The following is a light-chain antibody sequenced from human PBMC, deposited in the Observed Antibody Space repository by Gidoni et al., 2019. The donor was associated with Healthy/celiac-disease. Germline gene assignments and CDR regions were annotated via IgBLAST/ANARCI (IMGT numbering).Light chain of an antibody. V-gene: IGLV2-14*04. J-gene: IGLJ2*01. CDR1: SSDVGGYNY. CDR2: DVS. Sequence: SGSPGQSITISCTGTSSDVGGYNYVSWYQQHPGKAPKLMIYDVSNRPSGVSNRFSGSKSGNTASLTISGLQAEDEADYYCSSYTSSSTFVFGGGTKLTVL. CDR3: SSYTSSSTFV.